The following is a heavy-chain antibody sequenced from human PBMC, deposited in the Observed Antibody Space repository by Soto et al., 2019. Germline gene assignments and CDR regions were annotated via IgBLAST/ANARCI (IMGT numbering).Heavy chain of an antibody. CDR3: ARGWDAGY. J-gene: IGHJ4*02. V-gene: IGHV4-61*01. CDR2: IHDSGTT. CDR1: GGSAGSGRHY. Sequence: QVQLQESGPGLVKPSETLSLTCTVSGGSAGSGRHYWSWIRQPPGKVPEWIGYIHDSGTTNYVSSLKSRVSISAAPSRNQFFLKVYSVTAADTAVYYFARGWDAGYWGQGTLVTVSS. D-gene: IGHD6-19*01.